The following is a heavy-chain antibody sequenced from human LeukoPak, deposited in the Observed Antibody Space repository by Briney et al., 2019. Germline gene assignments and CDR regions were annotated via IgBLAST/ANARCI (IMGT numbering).Heavy chain of an antibody. Sequence: GASVKVSCTASGYTFSSYDINWVRQATGQGLEWMGWMNPNSGSTDYAQKFQGRVTMTRNTSISTAYMELSSLRSDDTAIYYCARSDNRYDSRLLFNWGQGTQITVSS. CDR1: GYTFSSYD. CDR2: MNPNSGST. D-gene: IGHD3-22*01. CDR3: ARSDNRYDSRLLFN. V-gene: IGHV1-8*01. J-gene: IGHJ4*02.